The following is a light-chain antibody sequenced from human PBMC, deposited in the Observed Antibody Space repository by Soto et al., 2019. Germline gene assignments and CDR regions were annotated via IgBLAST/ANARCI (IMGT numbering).Light chain of an antibody. CDR2: EVN. Sequence: QSALTQPPSASGSPGQSVTISCTGTSSDVGGYNYVSWYQQHPGKAPKLMIYEVNRRPSGVPDRFSGSKSGNTASLTVSGLQAEDEADYYCSSFAGSNVLFGRGTKLTVL. V-gene: IGLV2-8*01. CDR1: SSDVGGYNY. CDR3: SSFAGSNVL. J-gene: IGLJ2*01.